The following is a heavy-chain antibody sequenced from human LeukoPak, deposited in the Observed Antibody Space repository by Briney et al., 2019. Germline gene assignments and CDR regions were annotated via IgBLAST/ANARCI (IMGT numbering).Heavy chain of an antibody. J-gene: IGHJ3*02. CDR3: AHNTVTTGLGAFDI. Sequence: ASVKVSCKASGYTFTSYGISWVRQAPGQGLEWMGWISAYNGNTNYAQKLQGRVTMTTDTSTSTAYMELRSLRSDDTAVYYCAHNTVTTGLGAFDIWGQGTMVTVSS. CDR1: GYTFTSYG. D-gene: IGHD4-17*01. CDR2: ISAYNGNT. V-gene: IGHV1-18*01.